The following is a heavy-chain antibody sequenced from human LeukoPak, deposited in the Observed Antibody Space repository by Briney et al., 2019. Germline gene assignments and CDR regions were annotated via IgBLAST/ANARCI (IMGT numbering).Heavy chain of an antibody. CDR2: ISGSGGST. CDR1: GFTFTNYA. J-gene: IGHJ6*02. CDR3: AKDVYCSGGSCYSDHYYYYGMDV. D-gene: IGHD2-15*01. V-gene: IGHV3-23*01. Sequence: HPGGPLRLSCAASGFTFTNYAMSWVRQSPGKALEWVSAISGSGGSTYYADSVKGRFTISRDNSKNTLYLQMNSLRGEDTAVYYCAKDVYCSGGSCYSDHYYYYGMDVWGQGTTVTVSS.